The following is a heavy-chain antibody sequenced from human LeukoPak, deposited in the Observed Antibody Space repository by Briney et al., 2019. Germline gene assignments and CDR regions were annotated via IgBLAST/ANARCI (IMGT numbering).Heavy chain of an antibody. D-gene: IGHD3-16*01. CDR1: GYTFTSYY. Sequence: GASVKVSCKASGYTFTSYYMHWVRQAPGQGLEWMGIINPSGGSTSYAQKFQGRVTMTRDMSTSTVYMELSSLRSEDTAVYYCAREGFGGVTASDYYYCYMDVWGKGTTVTVSS. CDR2: INPSGGST. CDR3: AREGFGGVTASDYYYCYMDV. J-gene: IGHJ6*03. V-gene: IGHV1-46*01.